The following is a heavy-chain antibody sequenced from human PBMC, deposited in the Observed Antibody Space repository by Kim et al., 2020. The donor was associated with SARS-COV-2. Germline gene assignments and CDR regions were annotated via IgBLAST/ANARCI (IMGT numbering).Heavy chain of an antibody. Sequence: GGSLRLSCAASGFTFSNYWMSWVRQAPGKGLEWVANIKQDGSVKNYVDSMKGRFTVSRDNAKNLLYLQMNSLRAEDTAVYYCGTFSRSGWSYWGQGTLVTVSS. CDR3: GTFSRSGWSY. D-gene: IGHD6-19*01. CDR1: GFTFSNYW. CDR2: IKQDGSVK. J-gene: IGHJ4*02. V-gene: IGHV3-7*01.